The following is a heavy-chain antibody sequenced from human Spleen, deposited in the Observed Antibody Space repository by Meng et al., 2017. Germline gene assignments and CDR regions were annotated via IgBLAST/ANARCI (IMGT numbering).Heavy chain of an antibody. J-gene: IGHJ4*02. CDR3: AKDRSLGY. CDR2: LYTSGST. CDR1: GVNISYNY. D-gene: IGHD6-13*01. V-gene: IGHV3-53*01. Sequence: EVQLVESGGGLIQPGGSLRLSGAASGVNISYNYMTWVRQAPGKGLQWVSTLYTSGSTYYADSVRGRFTISRDNSKNTLSLQMNNLRAEDTAVYYCAKDRSLGYWGQGTLVTVSS.